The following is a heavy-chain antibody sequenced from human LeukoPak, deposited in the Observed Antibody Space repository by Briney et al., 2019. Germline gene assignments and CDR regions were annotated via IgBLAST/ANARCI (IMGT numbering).Heavy chain of an antibody. J-gene: IGHJ6*03. Sequence: GASVKVSCKASGFTFTSYAISWVRQAPGQGLEWMGGIIPIFGTANYAQKFQGRVTITADKSTSTAYMELSSLRSEDTAVYYCARGEGYSSGWYSDYYYYMDVWGKGTTVTVSS. CDR1: GFTFTSYA. V-gene: IGHV1-69*06. CDR3: ARGEGYSSGWYSDYYYYMDV. D-gene: IGHD6-19*01. CDR2: IIPIFGTA.